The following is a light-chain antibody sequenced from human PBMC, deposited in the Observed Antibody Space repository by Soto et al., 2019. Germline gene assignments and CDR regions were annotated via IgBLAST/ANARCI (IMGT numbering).Light chain of an antibody. CDR2: DVS. CDR3: SSYTSSSTLL. Sequence: QSALTQPASVSGSPGQSITISCTGTSSDVGGYNYVSWYQQHPGKAPKLMIYDVSNRPSGVSNRFSGSKSGNTASLTISGLHAEDEAGYYCSSYTSSSTLLFGTGTKVTVL. J-gene: IGLJ1*01. V-gene: IGLV2-14*01. CDR1: SSDVGGYNY.